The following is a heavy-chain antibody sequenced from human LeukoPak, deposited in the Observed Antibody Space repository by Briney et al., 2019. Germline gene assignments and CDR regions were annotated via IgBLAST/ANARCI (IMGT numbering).Heavy chain of an antibody. V-gene: IGHV3-23*01. CDR1: GFTFSSYG. Sequence: GGSLRLSCAASGFTFSSYGMSWVRQAPGKGLEWVSAISGSGGSTYYADSVKGRFTISRDNSKNTLYLQMNSLRAEDTAVYYCARVKGYPDDAFDIWGQGTMVTVSS. CDR2: ISGSGGST. CDR3: ARVKGYPDDAFDI. D-gene: IGHD3-16*02. J-gene: IGHJ3*02.